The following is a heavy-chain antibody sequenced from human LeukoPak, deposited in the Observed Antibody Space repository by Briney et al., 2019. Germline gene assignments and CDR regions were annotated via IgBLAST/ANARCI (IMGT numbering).Heavy chain of an antibody. Sequence: AGGSLRLSCAASGFTFSNYWMHWVRHAPGQGLVWVSRINTDGSTINYADPVKGRFTISRDDAKNTLYLHMYSLRAEDTAIYYCARAGSYRFDYWGQGTLVTVSS. CDR3: ARAGSYRFDY. J-gene: IGHJ4*02. CDR2: INTDGSTI. V-gene: IGHV3-74*01. D-gene: IGHD3-16*02. CDR1: GFTFSNYW.